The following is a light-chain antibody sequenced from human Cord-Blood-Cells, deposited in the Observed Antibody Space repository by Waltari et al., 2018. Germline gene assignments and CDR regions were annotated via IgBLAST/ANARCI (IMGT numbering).Light chain of an antibody. CDR3: SSYAGSNNVV. CDR2: EVS. Sequence: QSALTQPPSASGSPGQSVTISCTGTSSDVGGYNYVSWYQQHPGKAHKLMSYEVSKRPSGVPDRFSGSKSGNTASLTVSGLQAEDEADYYCSSYAGSNNVVFGGGTKLTVL. V-gene: IGLV2-8*01. J-gene: IGLJ2*01. CDR1: SSDVGGYNY.